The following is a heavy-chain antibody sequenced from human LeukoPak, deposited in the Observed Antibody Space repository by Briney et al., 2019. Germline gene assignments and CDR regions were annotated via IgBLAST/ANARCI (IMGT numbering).Heavy chain of an antibody. V-gene: IGHV3-30*04. CDR1: GFTFSAYA. J-gene: IGHJ4*02. Sequence: PGGSLRLSCVASGFTFSAYAMHWVRQAPGKGLEWVSLISHDGTNTSYADSVKGRFIISRDNSKNTLYLQMNSLRAEDTAVYYCARSWYSSPFDYWGQGTLVTVSS. D-gene: IGHD6-13*01. CDR3: ARSWYSSPFDY. CDR2: ISHDGTNT.